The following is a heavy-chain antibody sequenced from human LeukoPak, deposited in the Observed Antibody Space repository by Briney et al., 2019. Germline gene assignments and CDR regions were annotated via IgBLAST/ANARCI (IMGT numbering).Heavy chain of an antibody. V-gene: IGHV1-2*02. CDR3: ARDQAGDSNNWFDP. J-gene: IGHJ5*02. D-gene: IGHD7-27*01. CDR1: GYTFTGSL. CDR2: INPKSGGT. Sequence: GASVKVSCKASGYTFTGSLMHWVRQAPGQGLEWMGWINPKSGGTNYAQKSQGRVTITADESTSTAYMELSSLRSEDTAVYYCARDQAGDSNNWFDPWGQGTLVTVSS.